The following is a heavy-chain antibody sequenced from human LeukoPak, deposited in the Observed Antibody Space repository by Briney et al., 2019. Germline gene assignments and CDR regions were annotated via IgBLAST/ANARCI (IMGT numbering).Heavy chain of an antibody. D-gene: IGHD2-21*02. V-gene: IGHV1-2*02. CDR2: INPNSGGT. CDR1: GYTFTGYY. J-gene: IGHJ5*02. CDR3: ARGVVTATPQVNWFDP. Sequence: ASVKVSCKASGYTFTGYYIHWVRQAPGQGLEWMGWINPNSGGTNYAQKFQGRVTMTRDTSISTAYMELSRLRSDDTAVYYCARGVVTATPQVNWFDPWGQGTLVTVSS.